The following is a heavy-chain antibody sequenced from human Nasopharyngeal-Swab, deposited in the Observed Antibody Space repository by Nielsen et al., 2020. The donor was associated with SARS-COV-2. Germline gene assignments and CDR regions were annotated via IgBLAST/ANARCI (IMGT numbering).Heavy chain of an antibody. CDR3: ARGRGWSTSMIGY. Sequence: GESLKISCAASGFTFSNYRMHWVRQAPGKGPVWVSRINGDGSSLNYADFVKGRFTISTDNAKSTLYLEMNSLRAEDTAVYYCARGRGWSTSMIGYWGQGTLVTVSS. CDR2: INGDGSSL. D-gene: IGHD2/OR15-2a*01. V-gene: IGHV3-74*01. CDR1: GFTFSNYR. J-gene: IGHJ4*02.